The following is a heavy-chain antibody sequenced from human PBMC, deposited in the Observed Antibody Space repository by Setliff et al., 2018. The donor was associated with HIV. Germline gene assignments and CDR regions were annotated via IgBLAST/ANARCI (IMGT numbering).Heavy chain of an antibody. J-gene: IGHJ3*02. CDR3: AREPIGGDDAFDI. Sequence: GASVKVSCKTSGYIFIRYYIFWVRQAPGQGLEWMGNINPHTGVTRYAEKFQGRVTMTRDTSISTIYMELSRLRSDDTAVYYCAREPIGGDDAFDIWGQGTMVTVSS. CDR2: INPHTGVT. D-gene: IGHD2-21*02. V-gene: IGHV1-2*02. CDR1: GYIFIRYY.